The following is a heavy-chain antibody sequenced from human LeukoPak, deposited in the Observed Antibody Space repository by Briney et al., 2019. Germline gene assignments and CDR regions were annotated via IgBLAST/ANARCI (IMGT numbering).Heavy chain of an antibody. J-gene: IGHJ4*02. CDR2: IYWDDDK. CDR3: AHRGGAVDAFHY. D-gene: IGHD6-19*01. V-gene: IGHV2-5*02. CDR1: GFSLSTSGVG. Sequence: SGPTLVNPTQTLTLTCTFSGFSLSTSGVGVGWIRQPPGRALEWLALIYWDDDKRYSPYLKSRLTITKDTSKNQVVLTMTDMDPVDTATYYCAHRGGAVDAFHYWGQGTLVTVSS.